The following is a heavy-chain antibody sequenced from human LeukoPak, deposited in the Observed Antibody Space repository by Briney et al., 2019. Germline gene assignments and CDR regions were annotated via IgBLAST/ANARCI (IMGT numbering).Heavy chain of an antibody. CDR1: GYTFTTYY. J-gene: IGHJ5*02. V-gene: IGHV1-46*01. CDR3: ARDQDGRSSWYYWFDP. Sequence: ASVKVSCKASGYTFTTYYMHWVRQAPGQGLEWMGIINTSGGSTSYAQKFQGRVTMTRDTSTTTVYMELSSLRSEDTAVYYCARDQDGRSSWYYWFDPWGQGTLVTVSA. D-gene: IGHD6-13*01. CDR2: INTSGGST.